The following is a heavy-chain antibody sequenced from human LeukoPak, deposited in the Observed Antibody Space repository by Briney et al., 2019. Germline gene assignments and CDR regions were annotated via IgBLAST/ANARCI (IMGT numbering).Heavy chain of an antibody. Sequence: GGSLRLSCAASGFTFDDYGMSWVRQAPGKGLEWVSSINWNGGSTGYADSVKGRFTISRDNAKNSLYLQMNSLRAEDTALYYCARDRVLVAARPGYFDYWGQGTLVTVSS. J-gene: IGHJ4*02. D-gene: IGHD6-6*01. V-gene: IGHV3-20*04. CDR1: GFTFDDYG. CDR2: INWNGGST. CDR3: ARDRVLVAARPGYFDY.